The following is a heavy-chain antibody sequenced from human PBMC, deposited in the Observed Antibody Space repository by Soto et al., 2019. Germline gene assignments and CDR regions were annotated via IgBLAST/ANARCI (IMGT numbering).Heavy chain of an antibody. D-gene: IGHD1-1*01. CDR1: GFTFSSYS. CDR2: ISSSSSYI. Sequence: EVQLVESGGGLVKPGGSLRLSCAASGFTFSSYSMNWVREAPGKGLEWVSSISSSSSYIYYADSVKGRFTISRDNAKNSLYLQMNSLRAEDTAVYYCARVQLERLNFDYWGQGTLVTVSS. J-gene: IGHJ4*02. CDR3: ARVQLERLNFDY. V-gene: IGHV3-21*01.